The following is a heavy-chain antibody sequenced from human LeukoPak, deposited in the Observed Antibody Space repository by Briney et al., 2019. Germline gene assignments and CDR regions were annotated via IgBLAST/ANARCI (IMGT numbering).Heavy chain of an antibody. D-gene: IGHD1-26*01. J-gene: IGHJ4*02. CDR3: ARDVVGATYFD. CDR1: GFTVSSNY. Sequence: GGSLRLSCAASGFTVSSNYMTWVRQAPGKGLEWVSIIYSGGSTSYADSVKGRFTISGDNSKNTLYLQMNSLRAEDTAVYYCARDVVGATYFDWGQGTLVTVSS. CDR2: IYSGGST. V-gene: IGHV3-53*01.